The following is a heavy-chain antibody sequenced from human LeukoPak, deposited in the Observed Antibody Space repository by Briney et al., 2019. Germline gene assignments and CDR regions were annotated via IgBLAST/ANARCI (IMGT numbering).Heavy chain of an antibody. J-gene: IGHJ4*02. CDR3: ARDGRQWLVTRSFDY. D-gene: IGHD6-19*01. V-gene: IGHV3-7*01. CDR2: IKEDGSEK. Sequence: GSLRLSCAASGFTFSSYWMSWVRQAPGKGLEWVANIKEDGSEKYYVDSVRGRFTISRDNAQNSLYLQMNSLRAEDTAVYYCARDGRQWLVTRSFDYWGRGSLVTVSS. CDR1: GFTFSSYW.